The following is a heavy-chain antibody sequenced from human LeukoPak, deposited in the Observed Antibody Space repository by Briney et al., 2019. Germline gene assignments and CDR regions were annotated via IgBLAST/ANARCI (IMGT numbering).Heavy chain of an antibody. CDR1: GFTVSSNY. Sequence: PGGSLRLSCAASGFTVSSNYMSWVRQAPGKGLEWVSVIYSCGTTYYTDSVTGRFTISRDNSKNTLYLQMNSLGGGDTAVYFFARECSSNGGGGMDVWGKGTTVTVSS. V-gene: IGHV3-53*01. CDR2: IYSCGTT. D-gene: IGHD6-13*01. J-gene: IGHJ6*04. CDR3: ARECSSNGGGGMDV.